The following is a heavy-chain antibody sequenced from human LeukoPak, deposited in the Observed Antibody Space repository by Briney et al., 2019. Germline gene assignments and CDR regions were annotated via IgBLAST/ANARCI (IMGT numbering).Heavy chain of an antibody. D-gene: IGHD1-26*01. Sequence: PSETLSLTCTVSGGSISSYYWSWIRQPPGKGLEWIGYIYYSGSTNYNPSLKSRVTISVDTSKNQFSLKLSSVTAADTAVYYCARDTVGATRGLDYWAREPWSPSPQ. CDR1: GGSISSYY. J-gene: IGHJ4*02. CDR2: IYYSGST. V-gene: IGHV4-59*01. CDR3: ARDTVGATRGLDY.